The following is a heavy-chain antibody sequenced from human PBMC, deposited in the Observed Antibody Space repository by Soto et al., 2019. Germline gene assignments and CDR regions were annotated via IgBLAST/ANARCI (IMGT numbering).Heavy chain of an antibody. CDR1: GFTFSDYY. Sequence: LRLSCAASGFTFSDYYMSWIRQAPGKGLEWVSYISSSGSTIYYADSVKGRFTISRDNAKNSLYLQMNSLRAEDTAVYYCARRPLNGEGYFDYWGQGTLVTVSS. D-gene: IGHD4-17*01. J-gene: IGHJ4*02. CDR3: ARRPLNGEGYFDY. CDR2: ISSSGSTI. V-gene: IGHV3-11*01.